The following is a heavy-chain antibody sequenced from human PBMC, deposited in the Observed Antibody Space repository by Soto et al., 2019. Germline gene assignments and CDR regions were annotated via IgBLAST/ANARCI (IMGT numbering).Heavy chain of an antibody. J-gene: IGHJ4*02. CDR3: VRVVAIPGYPDN. V-gene: IGHV1-69*13. CDR1: GGTFNNFA. D-gene: IGHD5-12*01. Sequence: SVKVSCKTSGGTFNNFAISWVRLAPGQGLEWMGVIIPIVDTSTYAQKFQGRVTITADESTSTAYMELSSLRSDDTAIYYCVRVVAIPGYPDNWGQGTLVTVSS. CDR2: IIPIVDTS.